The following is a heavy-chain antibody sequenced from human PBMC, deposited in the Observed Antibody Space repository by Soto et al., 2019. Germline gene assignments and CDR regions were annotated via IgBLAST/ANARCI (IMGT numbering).Heavy chain of an antibody. V-gene: IGHV1-69*13. CDR3: ARGSSQVVVVPAARYYYGMDV. Sequence: VKVSCKASGGTFSSYAISWVRQAPGQGLEWMGGIIPIFGTANYAQKFQGRVTITADKSTSTAYMELSSLRSEDTAVYYCARGSSQVVVVPAARYYYGMDVWGQGTTVTVSS. D-gene: IGHD2-2*01. J-gene: IGHJ6*02. CDR2: IIPIFGTA. CDR1: GGTFSSYA.